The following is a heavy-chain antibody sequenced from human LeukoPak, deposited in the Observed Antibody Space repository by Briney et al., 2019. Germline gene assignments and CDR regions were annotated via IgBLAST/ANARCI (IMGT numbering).Heavy chain of an antibody. CDR2: IGDSGGNT. D-gene: IGHD3-10*01. CDR1: GFIFSSYA. Sequence: GGSLRLSCAASGFIFSSYAMSWVRQAPGKGLEWVSSIGDSGGNTYYADSVKGRFTISRVNSKTTLFLQMNSLRAEDTAVYYCARVPYGPNWGQGTLVTVSS. CDR3: ARVPYGPN. J-gene: IGHJ4*02. V-gene: IGHV3-23*01.